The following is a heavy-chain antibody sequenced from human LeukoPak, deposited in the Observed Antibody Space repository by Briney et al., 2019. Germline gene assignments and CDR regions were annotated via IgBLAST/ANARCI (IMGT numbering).Heavy chain of an antibody. CDR3: ARLQNPTVDRWYFDF. CDR1: GGSISSYY. D-gene: IGHD5-12*01. CDR2: IYSSGST. Sequence: SETLSLTCTVSGGSISSYYWSWIRQPAEKGLEWIGLIYSSGSTKYNPSLKSRVTMSVDTSKNQFSLNLSSVTAADTAVYYCARLQNPTVDRWYFDFWGRGTLVTVSS. J-gene: IGHJ2*01. V-gene: IGHV4-4*07.